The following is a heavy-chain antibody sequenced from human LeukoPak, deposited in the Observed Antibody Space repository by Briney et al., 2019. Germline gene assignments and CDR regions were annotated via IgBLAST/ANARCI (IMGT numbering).Heavy chain of an antibody. V-gene: IGHV3-11*01. J-gene: IGHJ6*03. D-gene: IGHD2-2*02. Sequence: GGSLRLSCAASRFTFSDYYMSWIRQAPGKGLEWVSYISSSGSTIYYADSVKGRFTISRDNAKNSLYLQMNSLRAEDTAVYYCARDCRCSSTSCYTCYMDVWGKGTTVTVSS. CDR2: ISSSGSTI. CDR1: RFTFSDYY. CDR3: ARDCRCSSTSCYTCYMDV.